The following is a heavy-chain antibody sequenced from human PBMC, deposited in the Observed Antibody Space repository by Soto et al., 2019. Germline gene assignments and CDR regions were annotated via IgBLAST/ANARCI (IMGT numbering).Heavy chain of an antibody. CDR2: ISYDGSNK. CDR3: AKALGIVVVTALTQV. Sequence: QVQLVESGGGVVQPGRSLRLSCAASGFTFSSYGMHWVRQAPGKGLEWVAVISYDGSNKYYADSVKGRFTISRDNSKNTLYLQMNGLRAEDTAVYYCAKALGIVVVTALTQVWGQGTLVTVSS. CDR1: GFTFSSYG. J-gene: IGHJ4*02. D-gene: IGHD2-21*02. V-gene: IGHV3-30*18.